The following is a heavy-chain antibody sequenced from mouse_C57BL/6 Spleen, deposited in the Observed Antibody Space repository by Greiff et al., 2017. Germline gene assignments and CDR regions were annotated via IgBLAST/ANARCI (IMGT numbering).Heavy chain of an antibody. D-gene: IGHD1-1*01. CDR3: ASPPPLLLRFDY. Sequence: QVQLQQSGAELARPGASVKMSCKASGYTFTSYTMHWVKQRPGQGLEWIGYINPSSGYTKYNQKFKDKATLTADKSSSTAYMQLCSLTSEDSAVYSCASPPPLLLRFDYWGQGTTLTVSS. CDR1: GYTFTSYT. J-gene: IGHJ2*01. V-gene: IGHV1-4*01. CDR2: INPSSGYT.